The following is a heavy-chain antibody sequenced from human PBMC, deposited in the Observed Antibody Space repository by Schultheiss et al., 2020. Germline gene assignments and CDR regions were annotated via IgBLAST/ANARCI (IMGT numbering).Heavy chain of an antibody. CDR3: AHSGSYDYIWGSYRYRYFDY. Sequence: TLSLTCAVSAYSISSGYYWSWIRQPPGKGLEWLALIYWDDDKRYSPSLKSRLTITKDTSKNQVVLTMTNMDPVDTATYYCAHSGSYDYIWGSYRYRYFDYWGQGTLVTVSS. CDR2: IYWDDDK. J-gene: IGHJ4*02. V-gene: IGHV2-5*08. D-gene: IGHD3-16*02. CDR1: AYSISSGYY.